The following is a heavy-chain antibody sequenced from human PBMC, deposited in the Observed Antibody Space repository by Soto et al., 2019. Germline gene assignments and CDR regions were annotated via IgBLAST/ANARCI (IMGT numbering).Heavy chain of an antibody. CDR1: GYTFSSYA. CDR2: INAGYGNT. Sequence: QVQLVQAGAEVKKPGASVKVSCKASGYTFSSYAMHWVRQAPGQRLEWMGWINAGYGNTKYSQKFQGRVTITRDTSPSTAYMELSSLRSEDTAVYYCARDSGPRAFDIWGQGTMVTVSS. V-gene: IGHV1-3*01. J-gene: IGHJ3*02. D-gene: IGHD6-25*01. CDR3: ARDSGPRAFDI.